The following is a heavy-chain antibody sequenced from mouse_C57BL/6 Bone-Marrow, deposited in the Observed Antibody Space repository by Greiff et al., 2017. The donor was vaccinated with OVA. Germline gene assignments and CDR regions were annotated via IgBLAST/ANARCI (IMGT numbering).Heavy chain of an antibody. CDR3: TIPGNYYGSYSYFDV. CDR2: ILPGRGST. V-gene: IGHV1-9*01. CDR1: GYTFTGYW. D-gene: IGHD1-1*01. Sequence: QVQLQQSGAELMKPGASVKLSCKASGYTFTGYWIAWVQQRPGHGLEWIGEILPGRGSTNYNEKFKGKATFTADNASNPSYMQLSSLTTEDSAIYYCTIPGNYYGSYSYFDVWGTGTTVTVST. J-gene: IGHJ1*03.